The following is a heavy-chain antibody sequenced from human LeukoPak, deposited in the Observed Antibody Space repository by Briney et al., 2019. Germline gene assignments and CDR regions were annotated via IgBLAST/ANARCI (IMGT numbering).Heavy chain of an antibody. J-gene: IGHJ6*02. CDR3: ARVDRCSSTSCYRAYYGMDV. V-gene: IGHV4-59*01. Sequence: PSETLSLTCTVSGGSISSYYWSWIRQPPGKGLEWIGYIYYSGSTNYNPSLKSRVTISVDTSKNQFPLKLSSVTAADTAVHYCARVDRCSSTSCYRAYYGMDVWGQGTTVTVSS. CDR1: GGSISSYY. CDR2: IYYSGST. D-gene: IGHD2-2*01.